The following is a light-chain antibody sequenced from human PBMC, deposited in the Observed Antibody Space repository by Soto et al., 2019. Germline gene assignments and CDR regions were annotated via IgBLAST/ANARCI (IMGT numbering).Light chain of an antibody. J-gene: IGKJ1*01. CDR3: QQYHTNPKT. CDR1: RSINNW. Sequence: IHMTHSPSTLSAFVLYRVTFTFLASRSINNWLAWYQQKPGTAPKILIYDASTLESGVPSRFSGSGSGTEFSLTISRLQPEDFATYYCQQYHTNPKTFGQGTKVDIK. CDR2: DAS. V-gene: IGKV1-5*01.